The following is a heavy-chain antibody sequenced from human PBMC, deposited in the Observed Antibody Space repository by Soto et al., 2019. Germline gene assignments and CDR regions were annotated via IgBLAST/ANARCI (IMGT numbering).Heavy chain of an antibody. CDR2: IWYDGSNK. Sequence: GRSLRLSCAASGFTFSSYGMHWVRQAPGKGLEWVAVIWYDGSNKYYADSVKGRFTISRDNSKNTLYLQMNSLRAEDTAVYYCAKDRKSSYDLGINWFDPWGQGTLVTVSS. CDR1: GFTFSSYG. CDR3: AKDRKSSYDLGINWFDP. D-gene: IGHD2-8*01. V-gene: IGHV3-33*06. J-gene: IGHJ5*02.